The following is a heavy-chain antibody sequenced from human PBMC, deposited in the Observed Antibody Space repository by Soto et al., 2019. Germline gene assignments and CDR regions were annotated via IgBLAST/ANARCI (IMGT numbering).Heavy chain of an antibody. CDR2: ITPIFATA. J-gene: IGHJ5*02. CDR3: ARSLEGTTVTNWFDP. Sequence: QVQLVQSGAEVKKPGSSVKVSCKASADTFNSYSLSWLRQAPGQRLEWMGGITPIFATADYAQSFEDRPTITADDSTSTVYMELSSLRSDDTAVYYCARSLEGTTVTNWFDPWGQGALVTVSS. V-gene: IGHV1-69*01. CDR1: ADTFNSYS. D-gene: IGHD4-17*01.